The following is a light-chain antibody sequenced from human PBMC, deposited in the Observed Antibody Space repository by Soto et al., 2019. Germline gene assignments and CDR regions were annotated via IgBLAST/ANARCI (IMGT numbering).Light chain of an antibody. J-gene: IGLJ1*01. Sequence: QSVLTQQPSASGTPGQRVTVSCSGSSSNIASNTVNWYQQLPGTAPKLLIYSNDQRPSGVPDRFSASKSGTSASLAISGLQSEDEADYYCASWDDSLNGHVFGNGTKLTVL. V-gene: IGLV1-44*01. CDR2: SND. CDR3: ASWDDSLNGHV. CDR1: SSNIASNT.